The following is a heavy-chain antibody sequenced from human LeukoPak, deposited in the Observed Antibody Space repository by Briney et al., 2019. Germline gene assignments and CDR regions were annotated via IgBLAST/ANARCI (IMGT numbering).Heavy chain of an antibody. Sequence: PSETLSLTCTVSGGSISSYYWSWIRQPPGKGLEWIGYIYYSGSTNYNPSLKSRVTISVDTSKNQFSLKLSSVTAADTAVYYCAGETWRRGYRGWAFDIWGQGTMVTVSS. CDR3: AGETWRRGYRGWAFDI. V-gene: IGHV4-59*01. J-gene: IGHJ3*02. D-gene: IGHD1-1*01. CDR1: GGSISSYY. CDR2: IYYSGST.